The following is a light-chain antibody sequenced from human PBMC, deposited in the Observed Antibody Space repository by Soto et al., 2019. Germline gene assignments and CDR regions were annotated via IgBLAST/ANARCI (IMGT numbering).Light chain of an antibody. CDR3: QQYNSWPA. Sequence: EIVMTQSPATLSVSLGERVTLSCRASQSVFSSLAWYQQKPGQAPRLLIYGAATRPIGIPVRFSGSGSGTEFPPTISRQQSEDFAVYYCQQYNSWPAFGRGTRVEIK. J-gene: IGKJ4*02. CDR2: GAA. CDR1: QSVFSS. V-gene: IGKV3-15*01.